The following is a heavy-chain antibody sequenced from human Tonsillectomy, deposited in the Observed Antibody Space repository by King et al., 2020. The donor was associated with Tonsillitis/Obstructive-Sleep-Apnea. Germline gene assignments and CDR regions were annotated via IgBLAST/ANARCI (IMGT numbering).Heavy chain of an antibody. CDR1: GGSISSSYW. J-gene: IGHJ6*03. CDR2: IYHSGNT. CDR3: ARRTPGYCSSTNCYGDSYYYYYMDV. V-gene: IGHV4-4*02. Sequence: QLQESGPGLVKPSGTLSLACAVSGGSISSSYWWTWVRQPPGKGLEWIWEIYHSGNTNYNPSLKSPVTISVDKSKNQFSLKLSSVTAADTAVYYCARRTPGYCSSTNCYGDSYYYYYMDVWGKGTTVTVSS. D-gene: IGHD2-2*01.